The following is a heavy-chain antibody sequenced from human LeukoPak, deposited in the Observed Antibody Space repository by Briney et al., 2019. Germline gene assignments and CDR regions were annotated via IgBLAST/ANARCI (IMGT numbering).Heavy chain of an antibody. CDR3: ARDQRQQLGQSYYYYYYMDV. V-gene: IGHV3-7*01. CDR1: GFTFSSYW. J-gene: IGHJ6*03. D-gene: IGHD6-13*01. CDR2: IKQDGSEK. Sequence: PGGSLRLSCAASGFTFSSYWMSWVRQAPGKGLEWVANIKQDGSEKYYVDSVKGRFTISRDNAKNSLYLQMNSLRAEDTAVYYCARDQRQQLGQSYYYYYYMDVWGKGTTVTVSS.